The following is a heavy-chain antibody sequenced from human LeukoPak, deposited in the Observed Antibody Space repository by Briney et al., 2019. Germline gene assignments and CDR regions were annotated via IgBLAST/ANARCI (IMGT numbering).Heavy chain of an antibody. D-gene: IGHD1-1*01. CDR1: GFTFSDYA. CDR2: ISYDGSNK. J-gene: IGHJ4*02. CDR3: ARDWNPGDPFYYFDY. Sequence: PGGSLRLSCAESGFTFSDYAMHWVRQAPGKGLEWVAIISYDGSNKYYSDSVKGRFTISRDNSKNTLYLQTNSLRAEDTAVYYCARDWNPGDPFYYFDYWGQGTLVTVSS. V-gene: IGHV3-30*02.